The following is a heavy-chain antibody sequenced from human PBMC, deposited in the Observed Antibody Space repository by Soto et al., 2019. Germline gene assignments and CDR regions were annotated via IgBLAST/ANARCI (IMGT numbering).Heavy chain of an antibody. Sequence: SETLSLTCTVSGGSLSSYYWSWIRQPPGKGLEWIGYIYYSGSTNYNPSLKSRVTISVDTSKNQFSLKLSSVTAADTAVYYCARATYYYDRSGYLYYFDYWGQGTLVTVSS. D-gene: IGHD3-22*01. CDR2: IYYSGST. CDR3: ARATYYYDRSGYLYYFDY. CDR1: GGSLSSYY. J-gene: IGHJ4*02. V-gene: IGHV4-59*01.